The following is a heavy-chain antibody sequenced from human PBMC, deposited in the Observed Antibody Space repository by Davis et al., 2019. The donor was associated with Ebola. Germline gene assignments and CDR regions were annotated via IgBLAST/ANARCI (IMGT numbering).Heavy chain of an antibody. V-gene: IGHV4-59*12. CDR3: ARDYTDSPILEWLAFDY. Sequence: MPSETLSLTCAVYGGSFSGYYWRWIRQPPGKGLEWIGYIYYSGSTNYNPSLKSRVTISVDTSKNQFSLKLSSVTAADTAVYYCARDYTDSPILEWLAFDYWGQGTLVTVSS. J-gene: IGHJ4*02. CDR2: IYYSGST. CDR1: GGSFSGYY. D-gene: IGHD3-3*01.